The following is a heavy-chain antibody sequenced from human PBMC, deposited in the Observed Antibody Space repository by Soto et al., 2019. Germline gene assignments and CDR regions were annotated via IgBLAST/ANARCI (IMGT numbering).Heavy chain of an antibody. CDR3: AREEFEAGRGHFGY. J-gene: IGHJ4*02. CDR1: GFTFSTSA. CDR2: ISYGGNNK. D-gene: IGHD6-13*01. V-gene: IGHV3-30-3*01. Sequence: QVQVVESGGGVVQPGGSLRLSCAASGFTFSTSAMHWVRQAPGKGLEWMAMISYGGNNKYYADSVKGRFTISRDISESTLYLQMNSLRTEDTAVYYCAREEFEAGRGHFGYWGQGTLVSVS.